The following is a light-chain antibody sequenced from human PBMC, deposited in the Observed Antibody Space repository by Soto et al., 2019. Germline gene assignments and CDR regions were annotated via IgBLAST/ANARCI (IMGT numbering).Light chain of an antibody. CDR3: QQSYSTPQAWT. CDR1: QSISSY. J-gene: IGKJ1*01. CDR2: AAS. V-gene: IGKV1-39*01. Sequence: DIQMTQSPSSLSASVGDRVTITCRASQSISSYLNWYQQKPGKAPKLLIYAASSLQSGVPSRFSGSGSGTDFTLTIRSLQPEDFATYYCQQSYSTPQAWTFGQGTKVEIK.